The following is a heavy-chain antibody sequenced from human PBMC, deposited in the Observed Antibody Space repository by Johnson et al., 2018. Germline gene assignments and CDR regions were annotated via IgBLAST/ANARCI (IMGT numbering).Heavy chain of an antibody. D-gene: IGHD6-19*01. CDR2: MGTAGDT. CDR1: GVTFSSYD. Sequence: EVQMVQSGGGLVKPGGSXRLSCAASGVTFSSYDMHWVRQATGKGLEWVSAMGTAGDTYYPGSVKGRFTISRENAKNSLYLQMNSLRAGDTAVYYCARDLGRTVAGNYYYYGMDVWGQGTTVTVSS. J-gene: IGHJ6*02. V-gene: IGHV3-13*01. CDR3: ARDLGRTVAGNYYYYGMDV.